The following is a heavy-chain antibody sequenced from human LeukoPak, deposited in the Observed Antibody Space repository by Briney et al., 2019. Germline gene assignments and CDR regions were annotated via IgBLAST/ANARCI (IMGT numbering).Heavy chain of an antibody. D-gene: IGHD4-11*01. CDR2: ISSSSSTI. CDR3: ARSTGIVRRLYYYYYMDV. V-gene: IGHV3-48*01. CDR1: GFTFSSYS. Sequence: PGGSLTLSCAASGFTFSSYSLNWLRQAPGKGRLGVLYISSSSSTIYHADSVKGRFTISRDKAKNSLYLQMNSLRAEDTAVYYCARSTGIVRRLYYYYYMDVWGKGTTVTVSS. J-gene: IGHJ6*03.